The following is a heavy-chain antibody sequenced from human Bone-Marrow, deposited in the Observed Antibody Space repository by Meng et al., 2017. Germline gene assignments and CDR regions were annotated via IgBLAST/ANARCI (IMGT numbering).Heavy chain of an antibody. Sequence: GESLMISCAASGYTFSDYYMNWVRQAPGKGLEWVSSISSSSTIYYADSVKGRFTISRDNAKNSLYLQMNSLRAEDTAVYYCARGIIIWFGEYTWFDPWGQGTLVTVSS. CDR1: GYTFSDYY. V-gene: IGHV3-69-1*02. CDR2: ISSSSTI. CDR3: ARGIIIWFGEYTWFDP. D-gene: IGHD3-10*01. J-gene: IGHJ5*02.